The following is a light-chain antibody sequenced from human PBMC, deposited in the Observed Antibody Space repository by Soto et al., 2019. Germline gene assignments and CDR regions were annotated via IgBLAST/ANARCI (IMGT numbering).Light chain of an antibody. V-gene: IGKV3-11*01. CDR3: QQRSNWPPT. CDR1: QSVSSY. Sequence: EIVLTQSPATLSLSPGERATLSCRASQSVSSYLAWYQQKPGQAPRLLIYDASNRATGIPPRFSGSGSGTDFALPISSLEPEDFAVYYCQQRSNWPPTFGPGTKVDIK. J-gene: IGKJ3*01. CDR2: DAS.